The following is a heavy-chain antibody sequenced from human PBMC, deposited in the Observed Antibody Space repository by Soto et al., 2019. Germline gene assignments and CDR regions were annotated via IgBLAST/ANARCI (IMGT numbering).Heavy chain of an antibody. CDR1: GGSFSGYC. V-gene: IGHV4-34*01. D-gene: IGHD3-3*01. J-gene: IGHJ6*02. CDR2: INHSGST. CDR3: ARGHALRLLEWDFYYYYGMDV. Sequence: SETLSLTCAVYGGSFSGYCWSWIRQPPGKGLEWIGEINHSGSTNYNPSLKSRVTISVDTSKNQFSLKLSSVTAADTAVYYCARGHALRLLEWDFYYYYGMDVWGQGTPLTVSS.